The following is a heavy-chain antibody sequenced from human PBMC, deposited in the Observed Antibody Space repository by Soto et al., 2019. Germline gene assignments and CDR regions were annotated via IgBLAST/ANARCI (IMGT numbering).Heavy chain of an antibody. V-gene: IGHV1-69*01. CDR3: TRDRGYSRGYWGQDF. J-gene: IGHJ4*02. D-gene: IGHD5-18*01. Sequence: QVQLVQSGAEMKKPGSSVKVSCKASGGAFGSYAINWVRQAPGQGLEWMGGIIPMFDTTNYAQRFQGRVTVTADESTSPLYLELTRLRSEDTGMYYCTRDRGYSRGYWGQDFWGQGTLVTVSS. CDR2: IIPMFDTT. CDR1: GGAFGSYA.